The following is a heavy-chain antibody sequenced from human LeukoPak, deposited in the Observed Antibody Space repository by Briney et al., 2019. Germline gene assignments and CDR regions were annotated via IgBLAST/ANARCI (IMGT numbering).Heavy chain of an antibody. J-gene: IGHJ4*02. CDR1: GDSVSSNSAC. CDR2: TCYRSGWGS. V-gene: IGHV6-1*01. CDR3: AREGDWAGTAY. D-gene: IGHD3/OR15-3a*01. Sequence: SQTLSLTCAISGDSVSSNSACWTWIRPSPSSGLEWLGRTCYRSGWGSDYAPSLKSRISINADTPKNQFSLQLNSVTPEDTAVYYCAREGDWAGTAYWGQGTLVAVSA.